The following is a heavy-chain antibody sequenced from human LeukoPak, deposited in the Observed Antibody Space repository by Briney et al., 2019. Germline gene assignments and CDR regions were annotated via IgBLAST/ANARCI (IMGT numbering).Heavy chain of an antibody. CDR1: GGSINNYY. J-gene: IGHJ3*02. CDR3: ARGVFTMVRGVPGAFDI. Sequence: SETLSLTCTVSGGSINNYYWSWIRQPPGKGLEWIAYIYYTGGSTNYNPSLKSRVTISVDTSNNQFSLKLNSVTAADTAVYYCARGVFTMVRGVPGAFDIWGQGTMVTVSS. D-gene: IGHD3-10*01. V-gene: IGHV4-59*01. CDR2: IYYTGGST.